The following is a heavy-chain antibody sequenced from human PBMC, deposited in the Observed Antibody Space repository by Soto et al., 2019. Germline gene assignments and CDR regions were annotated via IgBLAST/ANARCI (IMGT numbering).Heavy chain of an antibody. CDR2: IWNDGSQK. V-gene: IGHV3-33*01. D-gene: IGHD6-13*01. J-gene: IGHJ2*01. CDR3: VRGIPSQYSSTWLYWHFDL. Sequence: VQLVESGGGVVQPGRSLRLSCEASGFVYRTYAMHWVRQAPGKGPEWVALIWNDGSQKYYADSVKGRFTISRDNSKNTLGLQMNGLSADDTAIYFCVRGIPSQYSSTWLYWHFDLWGPGTLVSVSS. CDR1: GFVYRTYA.